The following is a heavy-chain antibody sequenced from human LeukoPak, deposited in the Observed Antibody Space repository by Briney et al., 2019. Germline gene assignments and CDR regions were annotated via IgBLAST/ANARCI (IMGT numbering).Heavy chain of an antibody. V-gene: IGHV5-10-1*01. CDR3: ARHSAGIVVAGK. Sequence: GESLKISCKGSGHSFTSYWISWVRQMPGKGLEWMGRIDPSDSYTNYSPSFQGHVAISADKSNSTVYLQWSSLKASDTAMYYCARHSAGIVVAGKWGQGTLVTVSS. CDR2: IDPSDSYT. D-gene: IGHD6-19*01. CDR1: GHSFTSYW. J-gene: IGHJ4*02.